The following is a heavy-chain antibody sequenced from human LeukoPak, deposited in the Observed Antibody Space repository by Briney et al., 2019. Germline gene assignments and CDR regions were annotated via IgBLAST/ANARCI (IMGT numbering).Heavy chain of an antibody. Sequence: SETLSLTCAVYGGSFSGYYWSWIRQRPGKGLEWVGEINHSGSTNYNPSLKSRVTISVDTSKNQFSLKLSSVTAADTAVYYCARVRNLRNWFDPWGQGTLVTVSS. V-gene: IGHV4-34*01. CDR1: GGSFSGYY. CDR3: ARVRNLRNWFDP. CDR2: INHSGST. J-gene: IGHJ5*02.